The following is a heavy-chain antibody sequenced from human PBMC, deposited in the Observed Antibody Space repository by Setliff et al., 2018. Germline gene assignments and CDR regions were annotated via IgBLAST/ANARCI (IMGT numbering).Heavy chain of an antibody. Sequence: NPSETLSLTCTVSGDSISSGDDFWSWIRQPPGKGLEWIGSIYYTTNGHYNPSLKSRVTISVDTSKNQFSLKLSSVTAADTAVYHCARGKTFFGAFIRAFDIWGQGRMVTVSS. CDR2: IYYTTNG. CDR1: GDSISSGDDF. J-gene: IGHJ3*02. D-gene: IGHD3-3*01. CDR3: ARGKTFFGAFIRAFDI. V-gene: IGHV4-30-4*08.